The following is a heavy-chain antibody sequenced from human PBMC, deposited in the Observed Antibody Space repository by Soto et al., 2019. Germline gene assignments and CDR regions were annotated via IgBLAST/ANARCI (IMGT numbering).Heavy chain of an antibody. Sequence: EVHLLESGGGLVQPGGSLRLSCAASGFTFSNYAMTWVRQAPGKGLEWVSVISGTGGATNNADSAKGRFTTSRDNSKSTLYLQMNSLRATDTAVYYCAKRAFYGSGIPNYYGMGVWGQVTAVTVSS. J-gene: IGHJ6*02. CDR2: ISGTGGAT. D-gene: IGHD3-10*01. CDR3: AKRAFYGSGIPNYYGMGV. CDR1: GFTFSNYA. V-gene: IGHV3-23*01.